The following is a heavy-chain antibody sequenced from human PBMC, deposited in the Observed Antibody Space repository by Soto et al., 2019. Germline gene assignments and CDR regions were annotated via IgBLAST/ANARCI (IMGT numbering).Heavy chain of an antibody. V-gene: IGHV3-23*01. D-gene: IGHD6-13*01. CDR1: GFTFSSYA. Sequence: GGSLRLSCAASGFTFSSYAMSWVRQAPGKGLEWVSAISGSGGSTYYADSVKGRFTISRDNSKNTLYLQMNSLRAEDTVVYYCAKDLVAAAVYYYYYGMDVWGQGTTVTVSS. J-gene: IGHJ6*02. CDR3: AKDLVAAAVYYYYYGMDV. CDR2: ISGSGGST.